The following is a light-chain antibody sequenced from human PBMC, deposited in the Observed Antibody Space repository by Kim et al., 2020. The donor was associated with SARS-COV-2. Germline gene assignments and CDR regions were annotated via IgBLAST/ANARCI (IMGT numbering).Light chain of an antibody. V-gene: IGKV3-20*01. Sequence: LSPGERATLSCWASQSVTSNYLAWYQQKPGQAPRLVIYDVSSRATGIPDRFSGSGSGTDFTLTISRLEPEDFAVYYCQQYGSSPCTFGQGTKLEIK. J-gene: IGKJ2*02. CDR1: QSVTSNY. CDR3: QQYGSSPCT. CDR2: DVS.